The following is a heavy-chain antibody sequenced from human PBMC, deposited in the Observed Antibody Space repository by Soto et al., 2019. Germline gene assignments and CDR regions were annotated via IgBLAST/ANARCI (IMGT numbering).Heavy chain of an antibody. D-gene: IGHD2-15*01. CDR2: IYYSGST. CDR1: GGSISSSSYY. J-gene: IGHJ4*02. V-gene: IGHV4-39*01. CDR3: ARHGGYCSGGSCYWVY. Sequence: QLQLQESGPGLVKPSETLSLTCTVSGGSISSSSYYWGWIRQPPGKGLEWIGSIYYSGSTYYNPSLKSRVPISVDTSKSQFSLKLSSVTAADTAVYYCARHGGYCSGGSCYWVYWGQGTLVTVSS.